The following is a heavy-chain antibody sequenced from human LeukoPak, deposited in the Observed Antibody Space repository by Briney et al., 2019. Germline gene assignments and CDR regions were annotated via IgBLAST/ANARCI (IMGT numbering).Heavy chain of an antibody. CDR3: ARARGNTYGYFEY. D-gene: IGHD5-18*01. CDR2: INGDASST. V-gene: IGHV3-74*01. CDR1: GLTLSGYW. J-gene: IGHJ4*02. Sequence: PGGSLRLSCAASGLTLSGYWMHWVRQAPGKGLVWVSRINGDASSTSYADSVKGRFTISRDNAKSTLYLQMNSLRVEDTAVYYCARARGNTYGYFEYWGLGTLVTVSS.